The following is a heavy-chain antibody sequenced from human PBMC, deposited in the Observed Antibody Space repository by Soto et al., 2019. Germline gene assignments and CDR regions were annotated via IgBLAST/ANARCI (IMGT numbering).Heavy chain of an antibody. Sequence: QVQLVESGGGVVQPGRSLRLSCAASGFTFSSYGMHWVRQAPGKGLEWVAVISYDGSNKYYADSVKGRFTISRDNSKNTLYLQMNSLRAEDTAVYYCAKDRGSGWYGGYYYYGMDVWGQGTTVTVSS. CDR2: ISYDGSNK. J-gene: IGHJ6*02. CDR3: AKDRGSGWYGGYYYYGMDV. D-gene: IGHD6-19*01. CDR1: GFTFSSYG. V-gene: IGHV3-30*18.